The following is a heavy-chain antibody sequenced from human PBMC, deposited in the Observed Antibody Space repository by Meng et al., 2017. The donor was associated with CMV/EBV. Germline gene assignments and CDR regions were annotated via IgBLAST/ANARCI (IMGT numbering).Heavy chain of an antibody. Sequence: SGFTFPKYAMGWVRQAPGKGLEWVSGMSATGGNTYSAASVKGRFTISRDNSKNTLYLEMNSLGVDDTALYYCAKTGGTSWYGDFYFESWGQGTLVTVSS. J-gene: IGHJ4*02. CDR2: MSATGGNT. CDR3: AKTGGTSWYGDFYFES. D-gene: IGHD6-13*01. V-gene: IGHV3-23*01. CDR1: GFTFPKYA.